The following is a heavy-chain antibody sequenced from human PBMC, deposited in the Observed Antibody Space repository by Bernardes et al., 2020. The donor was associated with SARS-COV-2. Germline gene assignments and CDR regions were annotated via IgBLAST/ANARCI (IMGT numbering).Heavy chain of an antibody. CDR3: ARVGSGTYPPDFDY. D-gene: IGHD3-3*01. J-gene: IGHJ4*02. V-gene: IGHV1-2*02. CDR1: GYTFTDYY. Sequence: ASVKVSCKASGYTFTDYYMSWVRQPPGQGLEWMGWINPNSGGTNYAQKFQGRVTMTCDTSISTAYMDLSRLRSDDTAVYYCARVGSGTYPPDFDYWGQGTLVTVSS. CDR2: INPNSGGT.